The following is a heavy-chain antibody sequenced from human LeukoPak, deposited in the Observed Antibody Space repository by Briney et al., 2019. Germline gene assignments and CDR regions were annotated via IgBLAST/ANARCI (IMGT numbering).Heavy chain of an antibody. CDR3: ARGRARGSGSHYNVPYYYYGMDV. Sequence: SETLSLTCAVYGGSFSGYYWSWIRQPPGKGLEWIGEINHSGSTNYNPSLKSRVTISVDTSKNQFSLKLSSVTAADTAVYYCARGRARGSGSHYNVPYYYYGMDVWGQGTTVTVSS. V-gene: IGHV4-34*01. CDR2: INHSGST. J-gene: IGHJ6*02. D-gene: IGHD3-10*01. CDR1: GGSFSGYY.